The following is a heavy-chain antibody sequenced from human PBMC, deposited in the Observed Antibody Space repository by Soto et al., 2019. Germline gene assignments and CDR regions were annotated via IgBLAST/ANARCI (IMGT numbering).Heavy chain of an antibody. D-gene: IGHD5-12*01. CDR3: ARGIIVATITSMYYFDY. CDR1: GGSISSYY. J-gene: IGHJ4*02. V-gene: IGHV4-59*01. CDR2: IYYSGST. Sequence: SETLSLTCTVSGGSISSYYWSWIRQPPGKGLEWIGYIYYSGSTNYNPSLKSRVTISVDTSKNQFSLKLSSVTAADTAVYYCARGIIVATITSMYYFDYWGQGTLVTVSS.